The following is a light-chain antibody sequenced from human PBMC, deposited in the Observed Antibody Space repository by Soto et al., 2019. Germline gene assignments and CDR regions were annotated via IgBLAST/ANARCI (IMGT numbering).Light chain of an antibody. J-gene: IGKJ5*01. CDR1: QDIINH. CDR3: QNYHLALGT. Sequence: DIQMTQSPSSLSASVGDTVTITCRASQDIINHLAWYQQRPGKVPNRLIYGASTLHSGVPSRFRGSGSGTHFTLTISSVQPEDVATYYCQNYHLALGTFGQGTRLEIK. V-gene: IGKV1-27*01. CDR2: GAS.